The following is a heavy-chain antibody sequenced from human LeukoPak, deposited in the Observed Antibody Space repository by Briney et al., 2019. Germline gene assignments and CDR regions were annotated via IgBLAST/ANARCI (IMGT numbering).Heavy chain of an antibody. CDR1: GYSFTSYW. CDR3: ARQTAMVDGYFDY. V-gene: IGHV5-51*01. CDR2: IYPGDSDT. J-gene: IGHJ4*02. D-gene: IGHD5-18*01. Sequence: GESLKISCKSSGYSFTSYWIGWVRQMPGKGLEWMGIIYPGDSDTRYSPSFQGQVTISADKSISTAYLQWSSLKASDTAMYYCARQTAMVDGYFDYWGQGTLVTVSS.